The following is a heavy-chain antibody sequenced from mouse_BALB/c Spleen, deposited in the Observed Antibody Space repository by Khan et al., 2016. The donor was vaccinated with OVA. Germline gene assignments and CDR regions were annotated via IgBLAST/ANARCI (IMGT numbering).Heavy chain of an antibody. CDR1: GYTFTSYW. CDR2: INPTTGYT. V-gene: IGHV1-7*01. J-gene: IGHJ2*01. CDR3: ARDRIDY. Sequence: VQLQESGAELAKPGASVKLSCKASGYTFTSYWMHWIKQRPGQGLEWIGYINPTTGYTDYNQKFKGKATLTADKSSSTAYMQLSSLTSDDSEVYYCARDRIDYWGQGTAVTVSS.